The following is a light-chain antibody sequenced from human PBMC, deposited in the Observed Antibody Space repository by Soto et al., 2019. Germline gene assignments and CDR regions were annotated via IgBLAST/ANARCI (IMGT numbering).Light chain of an antibody. V-gene: IGKV3-11*01. J-gene: IGKJ1*01. CDR1: QSVSSY. Sequence: EIVLTQSPATLSLSPGERATLSCRASQSVSSYLAWYQQKPGQTPRLLIYDASNRATDIPARFSGSGSGTDFTLTISSLEPEDFAVYYCQQRSNWSVTFGQGTRVEIK. CDR3: QQRSNWSVT. CDR2: DAS.